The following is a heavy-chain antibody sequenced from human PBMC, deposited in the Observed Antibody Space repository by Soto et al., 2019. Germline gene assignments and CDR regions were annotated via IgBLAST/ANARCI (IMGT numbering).Heavy chain of an antibody. CDR1: GDTFSRSG. J-gene: IGHJ6*02. D-gene: IGHD7-27*01. V-gene: IGHV1-69*13. CDR2: IIPMFGTA. CDR3: ARGKGPLGYYYGMDD. Sequence: SVKVSCKASGDTFSRSGISWVRQAPGQGLEWLGGIIPMFGTANYIQKLETRITITADDSTSTAYMELKRLRSVDTGVYYCARGKGPLGYYYGMDDWGQGTTVTVSS.